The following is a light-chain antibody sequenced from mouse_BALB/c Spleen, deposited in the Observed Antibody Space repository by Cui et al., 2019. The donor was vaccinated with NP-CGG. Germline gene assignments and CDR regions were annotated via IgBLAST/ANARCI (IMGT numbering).Light chain of an antibody. CDR3: ALWYSNHWV. J-gene: IGLJ1*01. CDR2: GTN. Sequence: VLSQENPLTTSPGETVTLTCRSSTGAVTTSNYANWVQEKPDHLFTGLIGGTNNRVPGVPARFSGSLIGDKAALTITGTQTEDEAIYFCALWYSNHWVFGGGTKLTVL. V-gene: IGLV1*01. CDR1: TGAVTTSNY.